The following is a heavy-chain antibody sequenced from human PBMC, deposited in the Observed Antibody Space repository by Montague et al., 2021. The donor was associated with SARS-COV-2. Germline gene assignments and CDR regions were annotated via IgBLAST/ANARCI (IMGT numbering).Heavy chain of an antibody. D-gene: IGHD2-21*01. Sequence: SETLSLTCAVSGGSISSREWWSWVRQPPGKGLEWIGEIHQSESGRTNYNPSLKSRVTISIDQSKNYFSLTLTSMTAADTAVYYCGGTLGYFSPVDVWGQGTTVTVSS. J-gene: IGHJ6*02. CDR3: GGTLGYFSPVDV. CDR1: GGSISSREW. CDR2: IHQSESGRT. V-gene: IGHV4-4*02.